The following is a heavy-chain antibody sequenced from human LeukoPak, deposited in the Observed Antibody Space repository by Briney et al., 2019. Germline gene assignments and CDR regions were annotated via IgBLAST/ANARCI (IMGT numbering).Heavy chain of an antibody. CDR2: ISGSGGST. V-gene: IGHV3-23*01. J-gene: IGHJ4*02. CDR1: GFTFSSYA. CDR3: AKGLYDSSGYYLPFDY. Sequence: PGGSLRLSCAAYGFTFSSYAMSWVRQAPGKGLEWVSAISGSGGSTYYADSVKGRFTISRDNSKNTLYLQMNSLRAEDTAVYYCAKGLYDSSGYYLPFDYWGQGTLVTVSS. D-gene: IGHD3-22*01.